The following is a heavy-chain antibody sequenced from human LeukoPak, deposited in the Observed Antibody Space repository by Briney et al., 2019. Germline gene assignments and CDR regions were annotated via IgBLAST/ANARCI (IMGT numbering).Heavy chain of an antibody. CDR2: IRSKAYGGTT. V-gene: IGHV3-49*03. Sequence: PGGSLRLSCTASGFTFGVYAMSGFRQAPGKGLEGVGFIRSKAYGGTTEYAASVKGRFTISRDDSKSIAYLQMNSLKTEDTAVYYCTRDPGIVVVAATPPFDFDYWGQGTLVTVSS. J-gene: IGHJ4*02. D-gene: IGHD2-15*01. CDR1: GFTFGVYA. CDR3: TRDPGIVVVAATPPFDFDY.